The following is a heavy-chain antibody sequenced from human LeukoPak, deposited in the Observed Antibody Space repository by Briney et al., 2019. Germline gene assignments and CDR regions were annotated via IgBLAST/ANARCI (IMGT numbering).Heavy chain of an antibody. D-gene: IGHD3/OR15-3a*01. J-gene: IGHJ6*03. CDR3: ARALSWTTDSYYYMDV. Sequence: ASVKVSCKASGYTFTSYDINWVRQATGQGLEWMGWMNPSSGNTGYAQKFQGRVTMTKNTSITTAYMELSSLRSEDTAVYYCARALSWTTDSYYYMDVWGKGTTVTVSS. CDR1: GYTFTSYD. V-gene: IGHV1-8*01. CDR2: MNPSSGNT.